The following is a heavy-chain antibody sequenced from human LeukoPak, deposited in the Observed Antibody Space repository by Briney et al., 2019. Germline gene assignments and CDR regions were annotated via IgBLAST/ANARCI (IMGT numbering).Heavy chain of an antibody. CDR1: GFTFSSYW. Sequence: GGSLRLSCAASGFTFSSYWMSWVRQAPGKGLEWVANIKQDGSEKYYVDSVRGRYTISRDNTKNSLYLQMSSLRAEDTAVYYCATDRGWRTSGYYLYYFEYWGQGTLVTFSS. CDR3: ATDRGWRTSGYYLYYFEY. CDR2: IKQDGSEK. D-gene: IGHD3-3*01. J-gene: IGHJ4*02. V-gene: IGHV3-7*01.